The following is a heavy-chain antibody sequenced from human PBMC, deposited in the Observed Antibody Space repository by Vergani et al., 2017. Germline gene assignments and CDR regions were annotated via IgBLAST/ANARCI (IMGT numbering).Heavy chain of an antibody. V-gene: IGHV4-38-2*01. CDR3: ARRSGIVYDIFSGTQYFCDF. D-gene: IGHD3-9*01. CDR2: IYRTGRT. CDR1: GFSIDNGYY. J-gene: IGHJ4*02. Sequence: QVQLQESGPGLVKPSETLSLTCAVSGFSIDNGYYWDWIRQPPGKGMEWIGSIYRTGRTHFNPSLKSRVTISVDTSNNHFSPRLNSLTAADTSVYYCARRSGIVYDIFSGTQYFCDFGGQGTLVTVSS.